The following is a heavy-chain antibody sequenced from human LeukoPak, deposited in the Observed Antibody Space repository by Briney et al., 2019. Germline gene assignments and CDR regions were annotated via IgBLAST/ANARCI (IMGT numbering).Heavy chain of an antibody. CDR2: IDHSGST. J-gene: IGHJ4*02. D-gene: IGHD6-19*01. Sequence: PSETLSLTCAVYGGSFSDFYWNWIRQSPGKGLEGVGEIDHSGSTNYNPSLKSRVTISVDTSKNHFFLKLSSVTDADTAVYYCAHSSAWDIFDYWGQGNLVTVSS. V-gene: IGHV4-34*01. CDR1: GGSFSDFY. CDR3: AHSSAWDIFDY.